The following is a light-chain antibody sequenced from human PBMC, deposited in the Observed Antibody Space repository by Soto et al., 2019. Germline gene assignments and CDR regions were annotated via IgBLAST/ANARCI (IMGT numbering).Light chain of an antibody. J-gene: IGKJ5*01. CDR1: QSVSSN. CDR2: GAS. CDR3: QQYNNWPPIT. Sequence: EIVLTQSPGTLSLSPGERTTLSCRASQSVSSNFLDWYQQKPGQAPRLLIYGASSRATGIPDRFSGSGSGTEFTLTISSLQSEDFAVYYCQQYNNWPPITFGQGTRLEIK. V-gene: IGKV3D-15*01.